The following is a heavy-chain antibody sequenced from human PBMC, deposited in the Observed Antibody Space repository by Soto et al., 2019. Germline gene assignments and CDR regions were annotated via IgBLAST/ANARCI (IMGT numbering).Heavy chain of an antibody. V-gene: IGHV3-21*01. CDR2: ISSSSYI. CDR3: ARRGYSYGYSFNGMDV. D-gene: IGHD5-18*01. Sequence: GGSLRLSCAASGFTFSSYSMNWVRQAPGKGLEWVSSISSSSYIYYADSVKGRFTISRDNAKNSLYLQMNSLRAEDTAVYYCARRGYSYGYSFNGMDVWGQGTTVTVS. CDR1: GFTFSSYS. J-gene: IGHJ6*02.